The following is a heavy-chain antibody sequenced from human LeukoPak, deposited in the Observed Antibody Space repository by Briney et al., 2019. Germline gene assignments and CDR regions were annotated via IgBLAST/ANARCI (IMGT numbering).Heavy chain of an antibody. Sequence: GRSLRLSCAASGFTFSSYSMNWVRQAPGKGLEWVSSISSSSSYIYYADSVKGRFTISRDNAKNSLYLQMNSLRAEDTAVYYCARVRGGQLDYWGQGTLVTVSS. CDR1: GFTFSSYS. CDR2: ISSSSSYI. J-gene: IGHJ4*02. V-gene: IGHV3-21*01. D-gene: IGHD2-2*01. CDR3: ARVRGGQLDY.